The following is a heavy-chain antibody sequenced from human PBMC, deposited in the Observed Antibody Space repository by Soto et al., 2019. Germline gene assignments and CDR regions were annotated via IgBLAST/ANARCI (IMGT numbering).Heavy chain of an antibody. V-gene: IGHV3-9*01. J-gene: IGHJ4*02. CDR2: ISWNSGSI. CDR1: GFTFDDYA. D-gene: IGHD3-10*01. Sequence: EVQLVESGGGLVQPGRSLRLSCAASGFTFDDYAMHWVRQAPGKGLEWVSGISWNSGSIGYADSVKGRFTISRDNAKNSLYLQMNSLRAEDTALCYCAKDMVRGVIGYYFDYWGQGTLVTVSS. CDR3: AKDMVRGVIGYYFDY.